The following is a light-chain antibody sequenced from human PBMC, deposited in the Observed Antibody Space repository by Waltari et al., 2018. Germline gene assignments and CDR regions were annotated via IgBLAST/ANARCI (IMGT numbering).Light chain of an antibody. Sequence: DVVMTQSPLSLPVTLGQPASISCTSSQSLVHSDGNIYLNWFQQRPGQSPRRLIHRVSNQNSGVPDRFSGSGSGTDFTLKISRVEAEDVGVYYCMQGTHWPWTFGQGTKVEIK. CDR1: QSLVHSDGNIY. CDR2: RVS. J-gene: IGKJ1*01. V-gene: IGKV2-30*02. CDR3: MQGTHWPWT.